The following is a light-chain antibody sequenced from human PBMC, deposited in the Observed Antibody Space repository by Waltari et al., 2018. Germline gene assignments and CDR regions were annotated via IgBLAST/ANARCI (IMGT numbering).Light chain of an antibody. CDR2: QAS. CDR3: QQYNGYPIT. Sequence: DIQLTQSPSRLSASVGDRVTTTCRASQSADEWLAWYQQRPGKAPDLLIYQASALGDGVSSRFSGSGSGTEFSLTISSLQPGDATTYYCQQYNGYPITFGQGTKLEI. V-gene: IGKV1-5*01. J-gene: IGKJ2*01. CDR1: QSADEW.